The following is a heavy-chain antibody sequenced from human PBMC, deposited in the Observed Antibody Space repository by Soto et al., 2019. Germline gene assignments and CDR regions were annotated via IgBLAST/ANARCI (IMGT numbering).Heavy chain of an antibody. V-gene: IGHV4-31*03. CDR3: AREVRYLGEFLDFDY. CDR2: IYYSGST. D-gene: IGHD3-16*01. CDR1: GGSISSGGYY. Sequence: QVQLQESGPGLVKPSQTLSLTCTVSGGSISSGGYYWSWIRQHPGKGLEWIGYIYYSGSTYYNPSLKSRVTIAVDTSKNQFSLKLSSVTAADTAVYYCAREVRYLGEFLDFDYWGQGTLVTVSS. J-gene: IGHJ4*02.